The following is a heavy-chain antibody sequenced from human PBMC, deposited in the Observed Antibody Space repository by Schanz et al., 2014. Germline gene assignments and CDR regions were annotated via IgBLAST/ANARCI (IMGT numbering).Heavy chain of an antibody. CDR1: GYTFTFTTYG. V-gene: IGHV1-2*02. Sequence: QVQLVQSGGEVKKPGASVKVSCKASGYTFTFTTYGISWVRQVPGQGLEWMGWINPNSGGTNYAQKFQGRVTMTRDTSISTAYMELSRLRSDDTAVYYCARAGQDFEYSSLSPIWYFDLWGRGTLVTVSS. CDR2: INPNSGGT. CDR3: ARAGQDFEYSSLSPIWYFDL. J-gene: IGHJ2*01. D-gene: IGHD6-6*01.